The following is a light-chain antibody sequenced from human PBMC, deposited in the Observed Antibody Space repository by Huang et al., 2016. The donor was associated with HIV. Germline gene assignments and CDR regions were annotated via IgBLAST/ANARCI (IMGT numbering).Light chain of an antibody. J-gene: IGKJ5*01. CDR3: MQSLQTIT. V-gene: IGKV2-28*01. CDR1: QSLLHSNGYNC. Sequence: DIVMTQSPLSLSVTPGEPASISCRSSQSLLHSNGYNCLDWYLQRPGQSPQLLIYLGANRDSGVPDRVSGSGSGTDFTLKISRVEAEDIEVYYCMQSLQTITFGQGTRLEIK. CDR2: LGA.